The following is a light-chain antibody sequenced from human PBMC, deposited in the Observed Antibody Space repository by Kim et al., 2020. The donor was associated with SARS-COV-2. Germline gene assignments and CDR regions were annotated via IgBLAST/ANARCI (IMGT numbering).Light chain of an antibody. Sequence: RATISCQSSQSVIHSFNNKNYLAWYQQKPGQSPKLLIYWASPRESGVPDRFSGSGSGTDFTLTISSLQAEDVAVYYCQHYHSPPYTFGQGTKLEI. CDR2: WAS. V-gene: IGKV4-1*01. J-gene: IGKJ2*01. CDR1: QSVIHSFNNKNY. CDR3: QHYHSPPYT.